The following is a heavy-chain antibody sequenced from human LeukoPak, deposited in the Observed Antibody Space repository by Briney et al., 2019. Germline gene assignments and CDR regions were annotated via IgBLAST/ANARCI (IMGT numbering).Heavy chain of an antibody. CDR1: GFTFSTYW. J-gene: IGHJ4*02. Sequence: PGGSLRLSCAASGFTFSTYWMHWVRQAPGKGLVWVSRINSDESNTNYADSVKGRFTISRDNAKNTLYLQMNSLRAEDPAVYYCARDDYGDYFFPYWGQGTLVTVSS. D-gene: IGHD4-17*01. V-gene: IGHV3-74*01. CDR3: ARDDYGDYFFPY. CDR2: INSDESNT.